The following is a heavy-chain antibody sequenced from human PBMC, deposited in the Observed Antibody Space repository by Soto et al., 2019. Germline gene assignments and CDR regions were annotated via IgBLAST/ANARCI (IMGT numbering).Heavy chain of an antibody. J-gene: IGHJ1*01. CDR1: GFTFSSYS. Sequence: GSLRLSCAASGFTFSSYSMNWVRQAPGKGLEWVSYISSSSSTIYYADSVKGRFTISRDNAKNPLYLQMNSLRDEDTAVYYCARDPFPYYYDSSGYYSGPEYFQHWGQGTLVTVSS. V-gene: IGHV3-48*02. CDR2: ISSSSSTI. CDR3: ARDPFPYYYDSSGYYSGPEYFQH. D-gene: IGHD3-22*01.